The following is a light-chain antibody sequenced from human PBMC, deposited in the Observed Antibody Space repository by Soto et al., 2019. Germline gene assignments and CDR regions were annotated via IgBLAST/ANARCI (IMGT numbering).Light chain of an antibody. CDR3: QQYNNWPRT. V-gene: IGKV3-15*01. CDR1: QTVYSN. CDR2: GAS. Sequence: IVMTQSPATLSVSPGERATLSCRASQTVYSNLAWYQQKPGQAPRLLIYGASTRATGIPVRFSGSGSGTEFTLTISSLQSEDFTVYYCQQYNNWPRTFGQGTKADIK. J-gene: IGKJ1*01.